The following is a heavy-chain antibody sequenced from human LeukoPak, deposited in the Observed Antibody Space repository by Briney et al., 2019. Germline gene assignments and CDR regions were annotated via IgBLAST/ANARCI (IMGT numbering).Heavy chain of an antibody. V-gene: IGHV3-30*03. CDR2: ISHDGSNK. D-gene: IGHD6-13*01. CDR3: AREGATAGSGYYFDY. J-gene: IGHJ4*02. Sequence: PGRSLRLSCVASGFTFSNYGMHWVRQAPGKGLEGVAVISHDGSNKYYADSVKGRFTISRDNSKNTLYLQMNSLRADDTAVYYCAREGATAGSGYYFDYWGQGSLVTVSS. CDR1: GFTFSNYG.